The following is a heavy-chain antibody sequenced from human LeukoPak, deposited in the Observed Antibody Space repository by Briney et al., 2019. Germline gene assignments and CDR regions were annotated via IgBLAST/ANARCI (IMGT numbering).Heavy chain of an antibody. CDR1: GGSISRSSYY. Sequence: SETLSLTCTVSGGSISRSSYYWGWIRQSPGKGLEWIGSIYYSDSGTMHYNPSLKSRVTMSADTSKNQFSLRVSSVTAADTAVYYCARRPPALGAFDIWGQGTMVSVSS. CDR3: ARRPPALGAFDI. J-gene: IGHJ3*02. V-gene: IGHV4-39*01. CDR2: IYYSDSGTM.